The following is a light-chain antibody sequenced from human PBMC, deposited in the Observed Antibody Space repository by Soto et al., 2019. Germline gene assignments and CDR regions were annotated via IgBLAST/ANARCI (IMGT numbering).Light chain of an antibody. J-gene: IGKJ1*01. CDR3: QHYNSYSEA. CDR2: DAT. Sequence: DIQMTQSPSSLSASVGDRVTITCQASQDINNYLNWYQQKPGKAPKLLIFDATNLETGVPSGFSGSGSRTHYSLTIISLQPEDFATYYCQHYNSYSEAFGQGTKVDIK. CDR1: QDINNY. V-gene: IGKV1-33*01.